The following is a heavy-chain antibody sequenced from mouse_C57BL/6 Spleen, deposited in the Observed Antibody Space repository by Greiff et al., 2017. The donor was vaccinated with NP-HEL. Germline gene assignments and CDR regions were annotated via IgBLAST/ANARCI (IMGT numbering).Heavy chain of an antibody. Sequence: VQLVESGPELVKPGASVKISCKASGYAFSSSWMNWVKQRPGKGLEWIGRIYPGDGDTNYNGKFKGKATLTADKSSSTAYMQLSSLTSEDSAVYFCAREDYSNSWFAYWGQGTLVTVSA. CDR2: IYPGDGDT. CDR3: AREDYSNSWFAY. CDR1: GYAFSSSW. J-gene: IGHJ3*01. V-gene: IGHV1-82*01. D-gene: IGHD2-5*01.